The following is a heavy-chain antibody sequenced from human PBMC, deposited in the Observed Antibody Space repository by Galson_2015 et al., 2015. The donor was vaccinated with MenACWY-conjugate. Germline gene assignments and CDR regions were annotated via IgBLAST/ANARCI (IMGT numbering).Heavy chain of an antibody. D-gene: IGHD3-10*01. V-gene: IGHV3-11*06. CDR2: IGRSDTYI. CDR3: ARDYHGSGTYHTFDI. CDR1: GFITSDYY. J-gene: IGHJ3*02. Sequence: SLRLSCAASGFITSDYYMSWIRQAPGTRLEWISYIGRSDTYIHYADSVKGRFIISRDNAKNSLFLQMNSLRAEDTAVYYCARDYHGSGTYHTFDIWGHGTLVTVSS.